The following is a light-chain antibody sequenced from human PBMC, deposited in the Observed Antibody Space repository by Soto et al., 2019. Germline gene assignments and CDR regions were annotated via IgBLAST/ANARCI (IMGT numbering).Light chain of an antibody. J-gene: IGKJ5*01. CDR2: GAS. Sequence: EIVMTQSPATLSVSPGERATLSCRASQSVRNRYLAWYQQKPGQSPRLLIYGASSRATGIPARFSGSGSGTDFTLTISSLEPEDFAVYYCQQRSNWPPIIFGQGTRLEI. CDR1: QSVRNRY. V-gene: IGKV3D-20*02. CDR3: QQRSNWPPII.